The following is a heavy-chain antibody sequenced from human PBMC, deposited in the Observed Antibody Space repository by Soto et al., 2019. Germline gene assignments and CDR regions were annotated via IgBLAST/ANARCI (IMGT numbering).Heavy chain of an antibody. Sequence: SETLSLTCTVSGGSISSSSYYWGWIRQPPGKGLEWIGYIYYRGTTYYNPSLKSRVTMSADTSKNQFSLKLNSVTAADTAVYYCARMNYYDTSGYPFDYWGQGMMVIVSS. V-gene: IGHV4-39*07. J-gene: IGHJ4*02. CDR1: GGSISSSSYY. D-gene: IGHD3-22*01. CDR3: ARMNYYDTSGYPFDY. CDR2: IYYRGTT.